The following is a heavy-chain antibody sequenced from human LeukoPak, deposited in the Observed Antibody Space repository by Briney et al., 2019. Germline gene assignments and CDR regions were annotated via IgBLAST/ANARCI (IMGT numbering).Heavy chain of an antibody. CDR2: VSPNNGGT. J-gene: IGHJ4*02. V-gene: IGHV1-2*02. CDR1: GYTLTELS. D-gene: IGHD3-16*01. CDR3: ARSDVLYASQGEARYFNH. Sequence: RVASVKVSCKVSGYTLTELSMHWVRQAPGQRLEWMGWVSPNNGGTNYAQKFQGRVTMTRDTSISTLYMDLNSLRSDDTAVYYCARSDVLYASQGEARYFNHWGQGTLVTVSS.